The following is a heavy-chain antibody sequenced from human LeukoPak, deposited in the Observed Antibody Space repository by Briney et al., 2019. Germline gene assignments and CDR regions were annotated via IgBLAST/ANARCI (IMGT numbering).Heavy chain of an antibody. D-gene: IGHD2-2*01. J-gene: IGHJ4*02. V-gene: IGHV3-21*04. CDR1: GFTFSSYS. CDR3: AKWGYIVVVPAAIRDDY. Sequence: PGGSLRLSCAASGFTFSSYSMNWVRQAPGKGLEWVSSISSSSSYIYYADSVKGRFTISRDNAKNSLYLQMNSLRAEDTAVYYCAKWGYIVVVPAAIRDDYWGQGTLVTVSS. CDR2: ISSSSSYI.